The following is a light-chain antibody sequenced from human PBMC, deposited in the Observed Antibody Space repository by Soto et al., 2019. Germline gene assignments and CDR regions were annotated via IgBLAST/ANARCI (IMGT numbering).Light chain of an antibody. J-gene: IGKJ1*01. V-gene: IGKV3-20*01. CDR3: QQYGSSPRT. CDR1: QSINTH. Sequence: EIGMTQSPATLYVSPGERATLSCRASQSINTHLAWYQQKPGQAPRLLIYGASTKATGIPDRFSGSGSGTDFTLTISRLDPEDFAVYFCQQYGSSPRTFGQGTKVDI. CDR2: GAS.